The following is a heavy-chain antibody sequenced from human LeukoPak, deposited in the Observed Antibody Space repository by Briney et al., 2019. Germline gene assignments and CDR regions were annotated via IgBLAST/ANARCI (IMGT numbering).Heavy chain of an antibody. Sequence: HRASVKVSCKASGYTFTSYGISWVRQAPGQGLEWMGWISAYNGNTNYAQKLQGRVTMTTDTSTSTAYMELRSLRSDDTAVYYCAREWLVPYYYYYGMDVWGQGTTVTVSS. D-gene: IGHD6-19*01. CDR2: ISAYNGNT. V-gene: IGHV1-18*01. CDR1: GYTFTSYG. CDR3: AREWLVPYYYYYGMDV. J-gene: IGHJ6*02.